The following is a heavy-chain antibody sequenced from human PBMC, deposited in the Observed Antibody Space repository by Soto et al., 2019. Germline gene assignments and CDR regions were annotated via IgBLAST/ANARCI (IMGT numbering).Heavy chain of an antibody. CDR2: TYHGGRT. J-gene: IGHJ5*02. D-gene: IGHD1-26*01. CDR1: GVSVSSTNW. Sequence: PSETLSLTCAVSGVSVSSTNWWTWVRQPPGKGLEWIGETYHGGRTTYNPSLESRVTISVDTSKNQFSLRLTSLTAADTAMYYCAVTRGMTRGVAVLKENWLDPWGQGTLVTVS. V-gene: IGHV4-4*02. CDR3: AVTRGMTRGVAVLKENWLDP.